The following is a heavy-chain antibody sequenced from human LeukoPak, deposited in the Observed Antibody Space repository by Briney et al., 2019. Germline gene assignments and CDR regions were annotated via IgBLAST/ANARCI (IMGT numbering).Heavy chain of an antibody. V-gene: IGHV3-15*01. J-gene: IGHJ5*02. D-gene: IGHD6-13*01. CDR2: IKSKTDGGTT. CDR3: TPPAAAGHMAP. CDR1: GFTFSNAW. Sequence: YPGGSLRLSCAASGFTFSNAWMSWVRQAPGKGLEWVGRIKSKTDGGTTDYAAPVKGRFTISRDDSKNTLYLQMNSLKTEDTAVYYCTPPAAAGHMAPWGQGTLVTVSS.